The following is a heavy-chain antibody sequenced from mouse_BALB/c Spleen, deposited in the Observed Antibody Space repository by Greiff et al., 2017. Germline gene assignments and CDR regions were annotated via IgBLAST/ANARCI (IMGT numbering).Heavy chain of an antibody. J-gene: IGHJ3*01. D-gene: IGHD2-4*01. V-gene: IGHV2-9*02. CDR3: ARENMITTGAWFAY. CDR1: GFSLTSYG. CDR2: IWAGGST. Sequence: VHLVESGPGLVAPSQSLSITCTVSGFSLTSYGVHWVRQPPGKGLEWLGVIWAGGSTNYNSALMSRLSISKDNSKSQVFLKMNSLQTDDTAMYYCARENMITTGAWFAYWGQGTLVTVSA.